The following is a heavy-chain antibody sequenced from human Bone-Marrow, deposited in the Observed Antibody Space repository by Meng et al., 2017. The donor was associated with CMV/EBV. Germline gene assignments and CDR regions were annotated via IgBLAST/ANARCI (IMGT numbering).Heavy chain of an antibody. D-gene: IGHD6-19*01. CDR2: ISYDGSNK. J-gene: IGHJ4*01. V-gene: IGHV3-30*19. Sequence: GESLKISCAASGFTFSSYGMHWVRQAPGKGLEWVAVISYDGSNKYYADSVKGRFTISRDNSKNTLYLQMNSLRAEDTAVYYCAGRYSSGWRGPADDWGHGTLVTVSS. CDR3: AGRYSSGWRGPADD. CDR1: GFTFSSYG.